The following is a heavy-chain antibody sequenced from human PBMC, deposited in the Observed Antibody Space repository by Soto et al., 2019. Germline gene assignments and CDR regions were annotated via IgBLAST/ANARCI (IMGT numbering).Heavy chain of an antibody. D-gene: IGHD2-15*01. V-gene: IGHV1-8*01. Sequence: VASVKVSCKASGYTFTSYDINWVRQATGQGLEWMGWMNPNSGNTGYAQKFQGRVTMTRNTSISTAYMELSSLRSEDTAVYYCARGRGYCSGGRCYWFDPWGQGTLVTVSS. CDR3: ARGRGYCSGGRCYWFDP. CDR1: GYTFTSYD. CDR2: MNPNSGNT. J-gene: IGHJ5*02.